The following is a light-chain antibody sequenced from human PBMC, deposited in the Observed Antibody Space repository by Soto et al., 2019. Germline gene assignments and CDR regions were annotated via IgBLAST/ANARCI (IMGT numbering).Light chain of an antibody. J-gene: IGKJ1*01. CDR3: QQYGISPET. CDR1: QSVSSSY. CDR2: GAS. V-gene: IGKV3-20*01. Sequence: EIVLTQSPGTLSLSPGERATLSCRTSQSVSSSYLAWYQQKPGQAPRLLIYGASSRATGIPDRFSGSESGTDFTLTISRLEPEDFAVYHCQQYGISPETFGQGTKVEIK.